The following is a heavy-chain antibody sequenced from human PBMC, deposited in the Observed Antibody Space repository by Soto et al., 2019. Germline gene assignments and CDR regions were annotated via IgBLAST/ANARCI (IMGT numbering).Heavy chain of an antibody. CDR3: ARARSWSTSFDY. CDR1: GGTFSSYA. Sequence: SVNVSCKASGGTFSSYAISWVRQAPGQGLEWMGGIIPIFGTANYAQKFQGRVTITADESTSTAYMELSSLRSEDTAVYYCARARSWSTSFDYWGQGTLVTVSS. D-gene: IGHD3-3*01. J-gene: IGHJ4*02. CDR2: IIPIFGTA. V-gene: IGHV1-69*13.